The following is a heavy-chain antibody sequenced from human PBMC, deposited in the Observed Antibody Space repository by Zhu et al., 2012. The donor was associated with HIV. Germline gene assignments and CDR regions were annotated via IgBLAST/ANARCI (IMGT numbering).Heavy chain of an antibody. J-gene: IGHJ3*02. CDR1: GGSISSGNYC. CDR2: IYYSGSI. Sequence: QVQLQESGPGLVKPSETLSLTCAVSGGSISSGNYCWGWIRQSPGKGLEWIGSIYYSGSIFYNPSLKSRVTISIDTSKNQFSLKVSSLTAAGTAVYYCARPPNGNLDGFDIVGPRDNGHRLF. V-gene: IGHV4-39*01. CDR3: ARPPNGNLDGFDI. D-gene: IGHD1-26*01.